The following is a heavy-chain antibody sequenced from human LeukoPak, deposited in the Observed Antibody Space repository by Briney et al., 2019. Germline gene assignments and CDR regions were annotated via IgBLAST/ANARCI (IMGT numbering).Heavy chain of an antibody. CDR3: AREGEVPAAFDY. CDR2: ISSNGGST. D-gene: IGHD2-2*01. V-gene: IGHV3-64*01. J-gene: IGHJ4*02. Sequence: GGSLRLSCAASGFTFSSYAMNWVRQAPGKGLEYVSAISSNGGSTYYANSVKGRFTISRDNSKNTLYLQMGSLRAEDMAVYYCAREGEVPAAFDYWGQGTLVTVSS. CDR1: GFTFSSYA.